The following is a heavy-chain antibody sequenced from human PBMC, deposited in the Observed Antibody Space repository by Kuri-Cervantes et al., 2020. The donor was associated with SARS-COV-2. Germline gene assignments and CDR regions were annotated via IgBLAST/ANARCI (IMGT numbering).Heavy chain of an antibody. CDR3: AREGEMGATHDY. V-gene: IGHV3-23*01. CDR1: GFTFSSYA. D-gene: IGHD1-26*01. CDR2: ISGNGGST. J-gene: IGHJ4*02. Sequence: GGSLRLSCAVSGFTFSSYAMSWVRQAPVKGLEWVSSISGNGGSTYYADSVKGRFTISRDNSKNTLYLQMNSLRAEDTAVYYCAREGEMGATHDYWGQGTLVTVSS.